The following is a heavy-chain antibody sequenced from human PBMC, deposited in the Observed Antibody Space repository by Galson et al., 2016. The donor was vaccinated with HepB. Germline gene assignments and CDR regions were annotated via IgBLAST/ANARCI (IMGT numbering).Heavy chain of an antibody. CDR3: ARQYCSSTACFAGISDL. CDR2: IYPGDSST. J-gene: IGHJ5*02. D-gene: IGHD2-2*01. Sequence: QSGAEVKKPGESLKISCKGSGYSFKNYWIGWVRQMPGKGLEWMGMIYPGDSSTRDSPSFQGHLTMSVDKSSSTAFLQWSTLKASDTAMYYCARQYCSSTACFAGISDLWGQGTLVIVSS. V-gene: IGHV5-51*01. CDR1: GYSFKNYW.